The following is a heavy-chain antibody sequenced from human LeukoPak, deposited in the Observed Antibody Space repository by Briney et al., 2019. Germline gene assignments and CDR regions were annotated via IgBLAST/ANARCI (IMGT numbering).Heavy chain of an antibody. CDR1: GYTFTSYG. J-gene: IGHJ5*02. V-gene: IGHV1-18*01. D-gene: IGHD3-10*01. Sequence: ASVKVSCKASGYTFTSYGISWVRQAPGQGLEWMGWISAYNGNTNYAQELQGRVTMTTDTSTSTAYMELRSLRSDDTAVYYCARDKGSITMVRGVNYWFDPWGQGTLVTVSS. CDR2: ISAYNGNT. CDR3: ARDKGSITMVRGVNYWFDP.